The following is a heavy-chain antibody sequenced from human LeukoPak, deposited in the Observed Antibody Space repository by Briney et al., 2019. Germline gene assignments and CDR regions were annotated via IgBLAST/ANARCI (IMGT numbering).Heavy chain of an antibody. J-gene: IGHJ4*02. CDR3: ARVRFGYSSIPFDY. D-gene: IGHD6-19*01. V-gene: IGHV3-74*01. CDR1: GFTFSSYW. CDR2: INSDGSST. Sequence: GGSLRLSCAASGFTFSSYWMHWVRQAPGEGLVWVSRINSDGSSTSYADSVKGRFTISRDNAENTLYLQMNSLRAEDTAVYYCARVRFGYSSIPFDYWGQGTLVTVSS.